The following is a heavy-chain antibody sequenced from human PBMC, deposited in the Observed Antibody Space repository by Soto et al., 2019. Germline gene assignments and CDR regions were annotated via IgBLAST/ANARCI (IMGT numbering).Heavy chain of an antibody. D-gene: IGHD5-18*01. J-gene: IGHJ6*02. V-gene: IGHV3-33*01. Sequence: PGGSLRLSCAASGFTFSSYGMHWVRQAPGKGLEWVAVIWYDGSNKYYADSVKGRFTISRDNSKNTLYLQMNSLRAEDTAVYYCARDPNTAMDYYYYYGMDVWGQGTTVTVSS. CDR3: ARDPNTAMDYYYYYGMDV. CDR1: GFTFSSYG. CDR2: IWYDGSNK.